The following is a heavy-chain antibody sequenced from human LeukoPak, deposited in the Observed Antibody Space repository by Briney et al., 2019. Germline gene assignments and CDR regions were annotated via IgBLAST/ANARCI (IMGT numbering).Heavy chain of an antibody. CDR1: GFTFKTYG. CDR3: AAGFYFGDY. Sequence: GGSLRLSCVASGFTFKTYGMSWVRQAPGKGLEWVSTISGSDGSTYYADSVKGRFTISRDNSKSTLYLQMNSLRAEDTAVYYCAAGFYFGDYWGQGTLVTVPS. CDR2: ISGSDGST. V-gene: IGHV3-23*01. D-gene: IGHD3-3*01. J-gene: IGHJ4*02.